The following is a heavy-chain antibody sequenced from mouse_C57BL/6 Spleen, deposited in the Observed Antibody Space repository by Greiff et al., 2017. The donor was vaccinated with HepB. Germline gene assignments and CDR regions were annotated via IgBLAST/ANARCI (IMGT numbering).Heavy chain of an antibody. CDR3: ARNGYYGSSYWYFDV. Sequence: VQLKESGPGLVQPSQSLSITCTVSGFSLTSYGVHWVRQSPGKGLEWLGVIWSGGSTDYNAAFISRLSISKDNSKSQVFFKMNSLQADDTAIYYCARNGYYGSSYWYFDVWGTGTTVTVSS. CDR2: IWSGGST. V-gene: IGHV2-2*01. CDR1: GFSLTSYG. J-gene: IGHJ1*03. D-gene: IGHD1-1*01.